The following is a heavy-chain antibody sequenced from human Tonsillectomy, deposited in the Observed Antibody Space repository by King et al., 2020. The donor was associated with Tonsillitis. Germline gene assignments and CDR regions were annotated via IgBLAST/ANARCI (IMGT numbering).Heavy chain of an antibody. Sequence: EVQLVESGGGLVQPGGSLRLSCAASGFTFSSYAMSWVRQAPGKGLECVSVIYSGGSRTYYADSVKVRFTISRDNSKTTLSLQMNSLRAEDTAVYYCAKEGVRDTAMGIGYWGQGTLVTVSS. J-gene: IGHJ4*02. CDR2: IYSGGSRT. V-gene: IGHV3-23*03. D-gene: IGHD5-18*01. CDR1: GFTFSSYA. CDR3: AKEGVRDTAMGIGY.